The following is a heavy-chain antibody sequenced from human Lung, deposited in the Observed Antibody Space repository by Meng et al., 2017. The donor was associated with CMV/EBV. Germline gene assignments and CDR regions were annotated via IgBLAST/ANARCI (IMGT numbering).Heavy chain of an antibody. CDR3: TRPFYCSSTSCYKFRAFDI. V-gene: IGHV3-73*01. J-gene: IGHJ3*02. Sequence: GEXXTISCAASGFTFSGSAMHWVRQASGKGLEWVGRIRSKANSYATAYAASVKGRFTISRDDSKNTAYLQMNSLKTEDTAVYYCTRPFYCSSTSCYKFRAFDIXGHGXMVTVSS. D-gene: IGHD2-2*02. CDR1: GFTFSGSA. CDR2: IRSKANSYAT.